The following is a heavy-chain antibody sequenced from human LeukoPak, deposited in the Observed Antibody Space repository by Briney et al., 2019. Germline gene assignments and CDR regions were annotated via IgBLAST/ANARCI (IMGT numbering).Heavy chain of an antibody. CDR2: ILSKTTGRTK. CDR1: GLTLSNVW. V-gene: IGHV3-15*07. J-gene: IGHJ4*02. CDR3: AQGSGQYYEY. Sequence: GESLRLACAVSGLTLSNVWVEWVRQAPGKVLGWDGRILSKTTGRTKDLAAPEEDRCRIQRDDPQKIQYLEMKSLTREGLAVYYCAQGSGQYYEYWGEKTLLTVSS. D-gene: IGHD3-22*01.